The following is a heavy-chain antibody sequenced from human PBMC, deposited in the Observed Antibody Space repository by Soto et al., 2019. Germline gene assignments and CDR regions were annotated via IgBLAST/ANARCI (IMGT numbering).Heavy chain of an antibody. V-gene: IGHV3-15*01. D-gene: IGHD2-15*01. CDR2: IKSKTDGGTT. Sequence: EVQLVESGGGLVKPWGSLRLSCAASGFTFRNAWMSWVRQAPGKGLEWVGRIKSKTDGGTTDYAAPVKGRFTISREDSKNTLYLQMNSLKTEDTAVYYCTTECSGGSCNQAFGYWGQGTLVTVSS. CDR3: TTECSGGSCNQAFGY. CDR1: GFTFRNAW. J-gene: IGHJ4*02.